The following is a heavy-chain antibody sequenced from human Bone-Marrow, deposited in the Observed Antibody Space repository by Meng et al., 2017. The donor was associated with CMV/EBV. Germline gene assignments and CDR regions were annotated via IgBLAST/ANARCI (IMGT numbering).Heavy chain of an antibody. CDR2: ISAYNGNT. Sequence: ASVKVSCKASGYSFTSYDINWVRQATGQGLEWMGWISAYNGNTNYAQKLQGRVTMTTDTSASTAYMELRSLRSDDTAVYYCARDVRWLSSWDAFDIWGQGTMVTVSS. CDR1: GYSFTSYD. CDR3: ARDVRWLSSWDAFDI. D-gene: IGHD6-13*01. J-gene: IGHJ3*02. V-gene: IGHV1-18*01.